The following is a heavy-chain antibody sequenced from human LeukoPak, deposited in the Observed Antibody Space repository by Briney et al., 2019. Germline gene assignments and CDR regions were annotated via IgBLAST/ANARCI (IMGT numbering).Heavy chain of an antibody. CDR2: IYYSGST. V-gene: IGHV4-59*01. CDR1: GGSISSYY. CDR3: ARDSLGGSYFDY. Sequence: SETLSLTCTVSGGSISSYYWSWIRQPPGKGLEWIGYIYYSGSTNYNPSLKSRVTISVDTSKNQFSLKLSSVTAAGTAVYYCARDSLGGSYFDYWGQGTLVTVSS. J-gene: IGHJ4*02. D-gene: IGHD1-26*01.